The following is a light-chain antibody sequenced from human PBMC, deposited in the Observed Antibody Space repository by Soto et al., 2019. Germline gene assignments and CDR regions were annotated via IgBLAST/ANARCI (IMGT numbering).Light chain of an antibody. Sequence: IQMTQSPSTLSGSVGDRVTITCRASQTISSLLAWYQQKPGKAPKLLIYKASTLKSGVPSRFSGSGSGTEFTLTISSLQAEDFATYYCLQHYRYPRTFGQGTKVDVK. CDR1: QTISSL. V-gene: IGKV1-5*03. CDR3: LQHYRYPRT. CDR2: KAS. J-gene: IGKJ1*01.